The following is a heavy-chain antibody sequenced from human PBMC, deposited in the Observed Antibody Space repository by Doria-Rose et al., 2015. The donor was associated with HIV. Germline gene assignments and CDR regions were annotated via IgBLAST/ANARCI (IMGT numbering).Heavy chain of an antibody. V-gene: IGHV2-26*01. J-gene: IGHJ4*02. Sequence: SGPVLVKPTETLTLTCTVSGVSLSSPGMGVSWIRQPPGKALERLANIFSDDERSYKTSLKSRLSISRGTSRSQVLLTMTDMDPADTATYYCARIKSSRWYHKYYFDFWGQGTLVIVSA. CDR1: GVSLSSPGMG. CDR3: ARIKSSRWYHKYYFDF. D-gene: IGHD6-13*01. CDR2: IFSDDER.